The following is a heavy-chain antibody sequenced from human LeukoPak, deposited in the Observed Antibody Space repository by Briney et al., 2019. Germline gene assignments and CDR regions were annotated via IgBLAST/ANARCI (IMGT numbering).Heavy chain of an antibody. J-gene: IGHJ4*02. CDR3: ARQRGYSGSYSDY. V-gene: IGHV5-51*01. CDR2: IYPRDSDT. Sequence: GESLKISCKGSGYKFTNYWIAWVRQMPGQGLEWLGIIYPRDSDTRYSPSFQGQVTISVDTSIDTAYLQWSSVRASDTAMYYCARQRGYSGSYSDYWGQGTLVTVSS. CDR1: GYKFTNYW. D-gene: IGHD1-26*01.